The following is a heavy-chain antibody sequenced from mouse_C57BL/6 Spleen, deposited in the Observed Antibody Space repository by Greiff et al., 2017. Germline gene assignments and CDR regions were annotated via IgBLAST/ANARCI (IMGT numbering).Heavy chain of an antibody. V-gene: IGHV1-52*01. CDR3: AREGYGSTSWFAY. J-gene: IGHJ3*01. CDR1: GYTFTSYW. Sequence: QVHVKQPGAELVRPGSSVKLSCKASGYTFTSYWMHWVKQRPIQGLEWIGNIDPSDSETHYNQKFKDKATLTVDKSSSTAYMQLSSLTSEDSAVYYCAREGYGSTSWFAYWGQGTLVTVSA. CDR2: IDPSDSET. D-gene: IGHD1-1*01.